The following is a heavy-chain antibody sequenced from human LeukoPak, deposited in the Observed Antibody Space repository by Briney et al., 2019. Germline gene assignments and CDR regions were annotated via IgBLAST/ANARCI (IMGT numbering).Heavy chain of an antibody. CDR3: AGGNIVVAAYYFDY. J-gene: IGHJ4*02. CDR1: GASLTSTGTC. Sequence: PSETLSLTCTVAGASLTSTGTCWGWMRQPPGKELEWVGSIYYSGKTSYNPSLKSRVTISVDTSKNQFSLKLSSVTAADTAVYYCAGGNIVVAAYYFDYWGQGTLVTVSS. CDR2: IYYSGKT. D-gene: IGHD3-22*01. V-gene: IGHV4-39*07.